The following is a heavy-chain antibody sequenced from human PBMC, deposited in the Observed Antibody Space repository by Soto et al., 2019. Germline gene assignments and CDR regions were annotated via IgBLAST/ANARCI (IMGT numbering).Heavy chain of an antibody. CDR1: GFTFSSHD. Sequence: PGGSLRLSCTASGFTFSSHDMHWVRQVTGKGLEWVSGIESDGDAKYLASVKGRFSISRENAKNSLHLQMNSLRAEDTAVYYCARGGIEGVTWNWFDTWGQGTTVTVSS. J-gene: IGHJ5*01. CDR3: ARGGIEGVTWNWFDT. V-gene: IGHV3-13*01. D-gene: IGHD3-16*01. CDR2: IESDGDA.